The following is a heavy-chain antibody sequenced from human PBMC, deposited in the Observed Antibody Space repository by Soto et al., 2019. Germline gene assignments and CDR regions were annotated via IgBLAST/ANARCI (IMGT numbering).Heavy chain of an antibody. D-gene: IGHD2-2*01. CDR3: ARSQGSSTSLDIYYYYYYGMDV. Sequence: QVQLVQSGAEVKKPGSSVKVSCKASGGTFSSYAISWVRQAPGQGLEWMGGIIPISGTANYAQKFQGRVTITADESTSTAYMELSSLRSEDTAVYYCARSQGSSTSLDIYYYYYYGMDVWGKGTTVTVSS. CDR2: IIPISGTA. V-gene: IGHV1-69*01. J-gene: IGHJ6*04. CDR1: GGTFSSYA.